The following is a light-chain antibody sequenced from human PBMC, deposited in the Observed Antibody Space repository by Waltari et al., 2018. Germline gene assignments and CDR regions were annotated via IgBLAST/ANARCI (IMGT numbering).Light chain of an antibody. CDR1: QNVGTS. J-gene: IGKJ4*01. CDR3: QHYEDLTRHS. V-gene: IGKV3-15*01. Sequence: EIEVTQSPATLSVSPGDRVTLSCRASQNVGTSLAWYQQKPGQTPRLLIFIAYTIASGVPARCSGSGSGTDFTLAISSLQSEDFAVYNCQHYEDLTRHSFGGGTKVQIK. CDR2: IAY.